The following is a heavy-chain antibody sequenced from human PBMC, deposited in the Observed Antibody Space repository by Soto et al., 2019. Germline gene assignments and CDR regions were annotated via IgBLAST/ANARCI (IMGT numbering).Heavy chain of an antibody. J-gene: IGHJ4*02. V-gene: IGHV3-48*03. D-gene: IGHD3-22*01. CDR1: GFTFSSYE. Sequence: GGSLRLSCAASGFTFSSYEMNWVRQAPGKGLEWVSYISSSGSTIYYADSVKGRFTISRDNAKNSLYLQMNSLRAEDTAVYYCARVGYYDSSGYYSYYFDYWGQGTLVTVSS. CDR2: ISSSGSTI. CDR3: ARVGYYDSSGYYSYYFDY.